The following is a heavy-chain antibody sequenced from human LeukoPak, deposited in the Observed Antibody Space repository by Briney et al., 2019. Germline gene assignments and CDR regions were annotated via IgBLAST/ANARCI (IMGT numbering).Heavy chain of an antibody. Sequence: PGGSLRLSCAASGFTFSSYWMSWVRQAPGKGLEWVANIKQAGSEKYYVDSGKGRFTISRDNAKNPLYLQMNSLRAEDTAVYYCARGVVPAAVNYYYYYYMDVWGKGTTVTVSS. J-gene: IGHJ6*03. V-gene: IGHV3-7*04. CDR3: ARGVVPAAVNYYYYYYMDV. CDR2: IKQAGSEK. D-gene: IGHD2-2*01. CDR1: GFTFSSYW.